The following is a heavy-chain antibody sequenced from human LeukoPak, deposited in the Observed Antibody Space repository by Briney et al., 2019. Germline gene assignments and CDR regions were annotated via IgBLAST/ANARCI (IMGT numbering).Heavy chain of an antibody. D-gene: IGHD3/OR15-3a*01. J-gene: IGHJ4*02. Sequence: ASETLSLTCTVPGGSISSGDYYWSWIRQPPGRGLEWLGRVYSSGSTKYNPSLESRVTMSVNTSKSQFSLKLNFVTAADTAVYYCARVGSGYDFFDYWGQGTLVTVSS. CDR1: GGSISSGDYY. V-gene: IGHV4-61*08. CDR3: ARVGSGYDFFDY. CDR2: VYSSGST.